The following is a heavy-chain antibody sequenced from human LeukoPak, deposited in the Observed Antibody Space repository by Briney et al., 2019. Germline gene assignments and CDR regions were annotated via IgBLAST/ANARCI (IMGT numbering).Heavy chain of an antibody. D-gene: IGHD3-10*01. CDR2: IYYSGST. CDR3: ARDIVGGSGSGSMDV. V-gene: IGHV4-31*03. Sequence: PSETLSLTCTVSGGSMSSGGYYWSWIRQHPGEGLEWIGYIYYSGSTYYNPSLKSRVTISVDTSKNQFSLNLSSATAADTAVYYCARDIVGGSGSGSMDVWGQGTTVTVSS. CDR1: GGSMSSGGYY. J-gene: IGHJ6*02.